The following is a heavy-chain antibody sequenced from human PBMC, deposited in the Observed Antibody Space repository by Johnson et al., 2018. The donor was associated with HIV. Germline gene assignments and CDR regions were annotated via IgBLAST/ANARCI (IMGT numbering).Heavy chain of an antibody. V-gene: IGHV3-15*01. CDR1: GLTFSNAW. J-gene: IGHJ3*02. CDR3: WGSVGAYDAFDI. Sequence: VQLVESGGGLVKPGGSLRLSCAASGLTFSNAWMSWVRQAPGKGLEWVGRIKSKTDGGTTDYAAPVKGRFTISRDDSKNTLYLQMNSLKTEDTAVYYCWGSVGAYDAFDIWGQGTMVTVSS. D-gene: IGHD1-26*01. CDR2: IKSKTDGGTT.